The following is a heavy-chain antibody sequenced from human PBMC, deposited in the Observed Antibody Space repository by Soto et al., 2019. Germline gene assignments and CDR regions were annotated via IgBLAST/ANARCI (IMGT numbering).Heavy chain of an antibody. V-gene: IGHV3-48*02. D-gene: IGHD3-10*01. CDR3: ARVIPYGSYLFAY. J-gene: IGHJ4*02. CDR1: GFSFSTYR. CDR2: ISSTSSTI. Sequence: GGSLRLSCAASGFSFSTYRMNWVRQAPGKGLEWVSYISSTSSTIYYADSVKGRFTISRDNAKNSLYLQMNSLRDEDTAVYYCARVIPYGSYLFAYRGQGVSVPVSS.